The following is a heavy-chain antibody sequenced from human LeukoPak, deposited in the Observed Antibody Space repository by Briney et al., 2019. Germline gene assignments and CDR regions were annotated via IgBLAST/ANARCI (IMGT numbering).Heavy chain of an antibody. Sequence: ASVKVSCKASGHTFTSYAMHWVRQAPGQRLEWMGWINAGNGNTKYSQKFQGRVTITRDTSASTAYMELSSLRSEDTAVYYCARASPAARNWFDPWGQGTLVTVSS. CDR3: ARASPAARNWFDP. D-gene: IGHD2-2*01. CDR1: GHTFTSYA. J-gene: IGHJ5*02. V-gene: IGHV1-3*01. CDR2: INAGNGNT.